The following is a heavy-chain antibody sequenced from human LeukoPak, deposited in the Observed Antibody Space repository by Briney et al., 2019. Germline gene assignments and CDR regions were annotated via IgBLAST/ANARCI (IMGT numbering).Heavy chain of an antibody. CDR1: GYTFTTSG. V-gene: IGHV1-18*01. D-gene: IGHD2-2*01. J-gene: IGHJ4*02. Sequence: ASVKVSCKASGYTFTTSGINWVGQAPGQGLEWMGCINVYNGNTNYAQKFQGRITMTRDTSTNTAYMELRSLKSDDTAVYYCARGLVVPAAMGEFDYWGQGTLIAVSS. CDR3: ARGLVVPAAMGEFDY. CDR2: INVYNGNT.